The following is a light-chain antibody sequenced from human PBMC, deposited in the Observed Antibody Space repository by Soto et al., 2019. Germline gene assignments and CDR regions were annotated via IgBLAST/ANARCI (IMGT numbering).Light chain of an antibody. CDR3: QQYGASPRT. J-gene: IGKJ1*01. CDR1: QTISSNN. CDR2: GSS. V-gene: IGKV3-20*01. Sequence: DIVMTQSPGTLSLSPGERATLSCRASQTISSNNLAWYQQKPGQSPRLLIYGSSSRATGIPDSFSGRGSGTDFTLTISRLEPEDFAVYYCQQYGASPRTFGQGTKVEI.